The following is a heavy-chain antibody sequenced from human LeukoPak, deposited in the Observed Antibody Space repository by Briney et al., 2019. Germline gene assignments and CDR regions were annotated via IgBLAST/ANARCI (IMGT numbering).Heavy chain of an antibody. V-gene: IGHV3-23*01. Sequence: GGSLRLSCAASGFTFSSYAMSWVRQAPGKGLEWVSAISGSGGSTYYADSVKGRFTISRDNSKNTLYLQTNSLRAEDTAIYYCAKPETPAGPHFDYWGQGTLVTVSS. CDR2: ISGSGGST. CDR1: GFTFSSYA. D-gene: IGHD5-24*01. CDR3: AKPETPAGPHFDY. J-gene: IGHJ4*02.